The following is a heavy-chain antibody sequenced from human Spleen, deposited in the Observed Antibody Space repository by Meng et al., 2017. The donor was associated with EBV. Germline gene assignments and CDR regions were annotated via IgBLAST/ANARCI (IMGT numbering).Heavy chain of an antibody. J-gene: IGHJ4*02. V-gene: IGHV4-4*03. Sequence: QVHLQESGPGLANPPWTLSLTCGVSGGSISSRKWWSWVRQPPGKGLEWIGEIHHSGSTNFNPPLKSRVTISVDKSKNQFSLKLSSVTAADTAVYYCATTYGDDSHYFDYWGQGTLVTVSS. CDR3: ATTYGDDSHYFDY. CDR1: GGSISSRKW. CDR2: IHHSGST. D-gene: IGHD4-17*01.